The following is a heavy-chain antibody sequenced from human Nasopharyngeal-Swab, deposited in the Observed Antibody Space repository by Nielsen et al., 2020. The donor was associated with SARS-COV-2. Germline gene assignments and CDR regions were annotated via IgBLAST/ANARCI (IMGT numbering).Heavy chain of an antibody. CDR3: AREWYSSGWYGV. J-gene: IGHJ4*02. CDR1: GGSFSGYY. Sequence: SETLSLTCAVYGGSFSGYYWSWIRQPPGKGLEWIGEINPSGSTNYNPSLKSRVTISVDTSKNQFSLKLSSVTAADTAVYYCAREWYSSGWYGVWGQGTLVTVSS. V-gene: IGHV4-34*01. D-gene: IGHD6-19*01. CDR2: INPSGST.